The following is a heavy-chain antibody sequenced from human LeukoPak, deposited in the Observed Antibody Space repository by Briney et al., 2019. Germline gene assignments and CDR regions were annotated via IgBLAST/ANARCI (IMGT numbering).Heavy chain of an antibody. CDR2: ISASSIYI. J-gene: IGHJ4*02. D-gene: IGHD3-22*01. CDR3: ARDRSDYYDTSRVNDY. Sequence: GGSLRLSCVASGFTFSSYSMNWVRQAPGKGLEWVSSISASSIYIYYADSLKGRFTISRDNAKNSLYLQMNSLRAEDTAVYYCARDRSDYYDTSRVNDYWGQGTLVTVSS. CDR1: GFTFSSYS. V-gene: IGHV3-21*01.